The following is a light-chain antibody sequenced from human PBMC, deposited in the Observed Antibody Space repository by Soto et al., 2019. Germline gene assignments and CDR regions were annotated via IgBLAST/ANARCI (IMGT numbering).Light chain of an antibody. CDR3: MQGTHWPPYP. Sequence: DVVMTQSPLSLPVTLGQPASISCRSSQSLVHSDGNTYLSWFLQRPGQSPRRLIYNVSNRDSRVPDRFRGSGSGTAFTLTISRVEAEDVGVYYCMQGTHWPPYPFGQGTKLESK. CDR2: NVS. V-gene: IGKV2-30*02. CDR1: QSLVHSDGNTY. J-gene: IGKJ2*01.